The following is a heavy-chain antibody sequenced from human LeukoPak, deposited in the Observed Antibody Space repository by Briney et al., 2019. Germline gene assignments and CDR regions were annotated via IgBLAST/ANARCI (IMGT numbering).Heavy chain of an antibody. CDR3: AASLSHGCGGDCLDY. D-gene: IGHD2-21*01. Sequence: GASVKVSCKASGGTFSSYAISWVRQAPGQGLEWMGGIIPIFGTANYAQKFQGRVTITTDESTSTAYMELSSLRSEDTAVYYCAASLSHGCGGDCLDYWGQGTLVTVSS. CDR2: IIPIFGTA. CDR1: GGTFSSYA. J-gene: IGHJ4*02. V-gene: IGHV1-69*05.